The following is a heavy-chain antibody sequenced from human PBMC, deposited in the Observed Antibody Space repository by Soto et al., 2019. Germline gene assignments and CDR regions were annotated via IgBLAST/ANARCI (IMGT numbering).Heavy chain of an antibody. D-gene: IGHD1-26*01. Sequence: GGSLRLSCAASGFSFTSYALSWVRQAPGKGLEWASTISGSDGKTYYADSVKGRFSISRDTSKTTLYLQMNSLRVEDTAVYYCARWSFLDYWGQGTRVTVSS. J-gene: IGHJ4*02. CDR1: GFSFTSYA. V-gene: IGHV3-23*01. CDR3: ARWSFLDY. CDR2: ISGSDGKT.